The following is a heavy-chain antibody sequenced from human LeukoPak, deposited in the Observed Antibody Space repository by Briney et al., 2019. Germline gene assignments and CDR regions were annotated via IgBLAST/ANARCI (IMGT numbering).Heavy chain of an antibody. Sequence: GGSLRLSCAASGFTFSSYGMHWVRQAPGKGLEWVAVIWYDGSNKYYADSVKGRFTISRDNSKNTLYLQMNSLRAEDTAMYYCAREKSASPWFGELLGYFDYWDQGTLVTVSS. D-gene: IGHD3-10*01. J-gene: IGHJ4*02. CDR1: GFTFSSYG. CDR3: AREKSASPWFGELLGYFDY. CDR2: IWYDGSNK. V-gene: IGHV3-33*01.